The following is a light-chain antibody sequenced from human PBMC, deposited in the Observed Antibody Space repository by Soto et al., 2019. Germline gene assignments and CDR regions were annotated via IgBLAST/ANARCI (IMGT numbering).Light chain of an antibody. J-gene: IGKJ4*01. V-gene: IGKV3-11*01. CDR2: DAS. CDR3: KKHSDWPLT. CDR1: QSISSS. Sequence: EIVLIQSPVTLSLSPGERATLSCRASQSISSSLAWYQQNPGQAPRLLIVDASNRPTGIPVRFSVSGSGPDFTLTISSIDPDDFTVSYCKKHSDWPLTFGGVTRGEI.